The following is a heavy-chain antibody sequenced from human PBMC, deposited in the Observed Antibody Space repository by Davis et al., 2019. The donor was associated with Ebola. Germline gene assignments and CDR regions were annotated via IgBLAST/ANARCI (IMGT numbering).Heavy chain of an antibody. Sequence: SVKVSCKASGGTFSSYAISWVRQAPGQGLEWMGGIIPIFGTANYAQKFQGRVTMTRDTSTSTVYMELSSLRSEDTAVYYCARARTWFGELGWFDPWGQGTLVTVSS. CDR2: IIPIFGTA. V-gene: IGHV1-69*05. CDR1: GGTFSSYA. J-gene: IGHJ5*02. CDR3: ARARTWFGELGWFDP. D-gene: IGHD3-10*01.